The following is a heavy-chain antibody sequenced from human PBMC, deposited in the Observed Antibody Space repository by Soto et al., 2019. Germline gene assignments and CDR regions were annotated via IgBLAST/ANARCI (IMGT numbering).Heavy chain of an antibody. CDR3: ARISPWFGEF. V-gene: IGHV4-39*01. Sequence: QLQLQESGPGLVKPSETLSLTCTVSGGSISSSSYYWGWIRQPPGKGLEWIGSIYYSGSTYYNPSLKSRVTIAVDTSKNQFSLKLSSVTAADTAVYYCARISPWFGEFWGQGTMVTVSS. D-gene: IGHD3-10*01. CDR1: GGSISSSSYY. J-gene: IGHJ3*01. CDR2: IYYSGST.